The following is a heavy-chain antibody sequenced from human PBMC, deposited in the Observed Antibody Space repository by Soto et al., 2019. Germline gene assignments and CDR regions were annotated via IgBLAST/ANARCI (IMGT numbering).Heavy chain of an antibody. CDR2: ISGGGTTV. J-gene: IGHJ6*02. V-gene: IGHV3-11*01. CDR1: GFAFSDFY. CDR3: ARDREPSDYHGMAV. Sequence: QVQLVESGGGLVKPGGSLRLSCAASGFAFSDFYMSWTRQAPGKGLEWISYISGGGTTVFYADSVKGRFTIPRDNAQKALYLQMDSLTSEDTDIYYCARDREPSDYHGMAVWGQGTTVTVSS.